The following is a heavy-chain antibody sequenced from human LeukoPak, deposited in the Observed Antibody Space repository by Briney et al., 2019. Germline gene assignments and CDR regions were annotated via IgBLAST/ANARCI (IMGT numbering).Heavy chain of an antibody. D-gene: IGHD6-19*01. Sequence: PSETLSLTCTVSGGSISSYYWSWIRQPPGKGLEWIGYIYYSGSTNYNPSLKSRVTISVDTSKNQFSLRLSSVTAADTAVYYCARTAGYNSGWYYFDYWGQGTLVTVSS. CDR1: GGSISSYY. V-gene: IGHV4-59*01. CDR2: IYYSGST. CDR3: ARTAGYNSGWYYFDY. J-gene: IGHJ4*02.